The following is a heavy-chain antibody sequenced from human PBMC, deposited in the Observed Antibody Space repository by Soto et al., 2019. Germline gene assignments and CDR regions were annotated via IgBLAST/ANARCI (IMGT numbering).Heavy chain of an antibody. Sequence: GGSLRLSCAASGFTFSNAWMNWVRQAPGKGLEWVGRIKSKTDGGTTDYPAPVKGRFTISRDDSKKTLYLQMNSLKTEDTAVYYCTTRPGYVGYGMDVWGQGTTVTVSS. CDR2: IKSKTDGGTT. CDR3: TTRPGYVGYGMDV. V-gene: IGHV3-15*07. D-gene: IGHD5-18*01. J-gene: IGHJ6*02. CDR1: GFTFSNAW.